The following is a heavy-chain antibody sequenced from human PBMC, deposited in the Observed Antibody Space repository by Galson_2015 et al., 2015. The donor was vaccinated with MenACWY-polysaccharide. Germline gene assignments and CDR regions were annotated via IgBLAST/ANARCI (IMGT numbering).Heavy chain of an antibody. CDR1: GFTFSNYA. CDR3: ARVRYSTGKYQFDY. CDR2: IGGSGSNT. J-gene: IGHJ4*02. Sequence: SLRLSCAASGFTFSNYAMSWVRQAPGKGLEWVSTIGGSGSNTHYADSVKGRFTISRDNSKNTLSLQMNSLRAEDTAVYYCARVRYSTGKYQFDYWGLGTLVAVSS. V-gene: IGHV3-23*01. D-gene: IGHD2-2*01.